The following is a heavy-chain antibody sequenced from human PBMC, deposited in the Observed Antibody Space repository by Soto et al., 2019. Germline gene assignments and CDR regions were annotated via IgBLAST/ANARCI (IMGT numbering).Heavy chain of an antibody. CDR2: IYQSGAT. CDR1: GGSVRSGSYY. D-gene: IGHD3-22*01. V-gene: IGHV4-61*01. Sequence: SETLSLTCSVSGGSVRSGSYYWTWIRQPPGKGLEWIGYIYQSGATNYNASLKSRVTISIDTSKNQFFLKLNSVTAADTAVYYCARDSSGRHDYWGQGTLVTVSS. CDR3: ARDSSGRHDY. J-gene: IGHJ4*02.